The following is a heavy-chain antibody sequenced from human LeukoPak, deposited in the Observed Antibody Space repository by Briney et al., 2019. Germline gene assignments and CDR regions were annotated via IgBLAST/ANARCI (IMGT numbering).Heavy chain of an antibody. D-gene: IGHD6-13*01. CDR1: GFTFSTYE. V-gene: IGHV3-48*03. J-gene: IGHJ4*02. CDR2: IGSSGSTI. Sequence: GGSLRLSWAASGFTFSTYEMNWVRQAAGKGLEWVSYIGSSGSTIYYADSVKGRFTISRDNAKNSLYLQMNSLRAEETAVYYCARDAWEGYSSSWDLFDYWAREPWSPSPQ. CDR3: ARDAWEGYSSSWDLFDY.